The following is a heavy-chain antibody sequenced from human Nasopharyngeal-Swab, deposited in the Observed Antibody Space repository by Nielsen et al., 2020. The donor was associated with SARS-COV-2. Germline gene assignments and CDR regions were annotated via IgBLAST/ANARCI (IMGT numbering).Heavy chain of an antibody. J-gene: IGHJ5*02. CDR3: AGNMVRGVIFVRGFDP. Sequence: GESLKISCAASGFTFSSYSMNWVRQAPGKGLEWVSSISSSSSYIYYADSVKGRFTISRDNSKNTLYLQMNSLRAEDTAVYYCAGNMVRGVIFVRGFDPWGQGTLVTVSS. V-gene: IGHV3-21*04. D-gene: IGHD3-10*01. CDR1: GFTFSSYS. CDR2: ISSSSSYI.